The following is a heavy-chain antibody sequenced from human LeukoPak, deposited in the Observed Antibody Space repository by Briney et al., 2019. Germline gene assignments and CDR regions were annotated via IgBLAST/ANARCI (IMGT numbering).Heavy chain of an antibody. Sequence: SETLSLTCTVSGASISSHYWSWIRQPPGKGLEWIGYIYYSGSTNYNPSLKSRVTISVDTSKNQFSLKLSSVTAADTAVYYCARVSGSCIDYWGQGTLVTVSS. D-gene: IGHD6-13*01. J-gene: IGHJ4*02. CDR3: ARVSGSCIDY. CDR2: IYYSGST. V-gene: IGHV4-59*11. CDR1: GASISSHY.